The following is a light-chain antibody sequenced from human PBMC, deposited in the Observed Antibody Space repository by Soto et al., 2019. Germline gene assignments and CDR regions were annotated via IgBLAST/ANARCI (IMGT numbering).Light chain of an antibody. Sequence: QLVLTQSPSASASLGASVKLTCTLSSGHSSYAIAWHQKQPGKGPRYLMDLNNDGSHTKGDGIPDRFSGSSSGAERYLIISSLQSEGEADYYCQTWGTGFQVFGGGTKLTVL. CDR3: QTWGTGFQV. CDR1: SGHSSYA. V-gene: IGLV4-69*01. CDR2: LNNDGSH. J-gene: IGLJ2*01.